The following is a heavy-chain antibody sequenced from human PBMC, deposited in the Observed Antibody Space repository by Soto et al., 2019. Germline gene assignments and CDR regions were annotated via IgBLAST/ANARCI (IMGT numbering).Heavy chain of an antibody. V-gene: IGHV4-4*02. CDR1: GGSISSSNW. CDR2: IYHSGST. Sequence: QVQLQESGPGLVKPSGTLSLTCAVSGGSISSSNWWSWVRQPPGKGLEWIGEIYHSGSTNYNPSLWSRGTIAVDKSQNQFSLKLSSVTAADTAVYYCGSDCSSASCVHNWFDPWGQGTLVTVSS. J-gene: IGHJ5*02. D-gene: IGHD2-2*01. CDR3: GSDCSSASCVHNWFDP.